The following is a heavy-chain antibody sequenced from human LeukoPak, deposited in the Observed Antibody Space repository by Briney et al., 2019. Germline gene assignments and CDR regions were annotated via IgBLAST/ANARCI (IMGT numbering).Heavy chain of an antibody. CDR1: GYTFTSHY. Sequence: ASVKVSCKASGYTFTSHYLHWVRQAPGQGLEWVGIINPSGGSTTYAQKFQGRVTITTDESTTTAYMELSSLRSEDTAVFYCARGDYGVFDYWGQGTLVTVSS. J-gene: IGHJ4*02. D-gene: IGHD4-17*01. CDR3: ARGDYGVFDY. V-gene: IGHV1-46*01. CDR2: INPSGGST.